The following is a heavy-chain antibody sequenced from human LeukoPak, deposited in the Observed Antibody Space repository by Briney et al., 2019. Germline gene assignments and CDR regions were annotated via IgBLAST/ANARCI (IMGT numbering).Heavy chain of an antibody. V-gene: IGHV5-51*01. D-gene: IGHD5-24*01. CDR1: VYSFTSYW. CDR3: ARLKWLQFPGNFDY. Sequence: GESLKISCKGSVYSFTSYWIGWVRQMPGKGLEWMGIIYPGDSATRYSPSFQGQVTISADTSISTAYLQWSSLKASDTAMYYGARLKWLQFPGNFDYWGQGTLVTVSS. CDR2: IYPGDSAT. J-gene: IGHJ4*02.